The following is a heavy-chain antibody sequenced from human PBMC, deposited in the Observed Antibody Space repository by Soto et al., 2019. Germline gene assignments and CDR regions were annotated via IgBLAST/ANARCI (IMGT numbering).Heavy chain of an antibody. CDR2: ISAYNGNT. Sequence: QVQLVQSGAEVKKPGASVKVSCKASGYTFTSYGISWVRQAPGHGLAWMGWISAYNGNTNYAQKLQGRVTMTTDTSTSTAYMELRSLRSDDTSVYYCARGAVLMVYATSDYYYMDVWGKGTTVTVAS. V-gene: IGHV1-18*01. CDR1: GYTFTSYG. J-gene: IGHJ6*03. CDR3: ARGAVLMVYATSDYYYMDV. D-gene: IGHD2-8*01.